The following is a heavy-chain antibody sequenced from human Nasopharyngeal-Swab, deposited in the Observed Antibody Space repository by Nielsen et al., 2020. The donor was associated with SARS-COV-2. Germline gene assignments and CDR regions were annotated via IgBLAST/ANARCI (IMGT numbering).Heavy chain of an antibody. D-gene: IGHD5-12*01. J-gene: IGHJ6*03. Sequence: SVKVSCKTSVGTFSSYGISWVRQAPGEGLEWMGGIIPVLPITRYAQKFRDRVTITADTSTSTAYMELSSLRSDDTGVYYCARGGWLRRSYYYSYYYMDVWGKGTTVTVSS. CDR3: ARGGWLRRSYYYSYYYMDV. CDR1: VGTFSSYG. V-gene: IGHV1-69*10. CDR2: IIPVLPIT.